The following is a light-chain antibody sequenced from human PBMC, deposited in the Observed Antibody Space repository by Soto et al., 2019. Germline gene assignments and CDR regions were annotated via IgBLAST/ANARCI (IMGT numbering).Light chain of an antibody. CDR2: KAS. Sequence: DIQRTQSPSTLSASVGDRVTIPCRASQSISSWLAWYQQKPGKAPNLLIYKASTLESGVPSRFSGSGSGTEFTLTISSVQPDDFATYYCQQYKSYPLTFGGGTKVDIK. J-gene: IGKJ4*01. CDR1: QSISSW. CDR3: QQYKSYPLT. V-gene: IGKV1-5*03.